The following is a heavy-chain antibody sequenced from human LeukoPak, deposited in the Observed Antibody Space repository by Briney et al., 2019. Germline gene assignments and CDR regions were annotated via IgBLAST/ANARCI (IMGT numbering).Heavy chain of an antibody. CDR1: GFTFSSYW. V-gene: IGHV3-7*01. D-gene: IGHD3-10*01. CDR2: IKQDGSEK. Sequence: GGSLRLSCAASGFTFSSYWMSWVRQAPGKGLEWVANIKQDGSEKYYVDSVKGRFTISRDNAKNSLYLQMNSLRAGDTAVYYCARHLGLLWFGELSPYYFDYWGQGTLVTVSS. CDR3: ARHLGLLWFGELSPYYFDY. J-gene: IGHJ4*02.